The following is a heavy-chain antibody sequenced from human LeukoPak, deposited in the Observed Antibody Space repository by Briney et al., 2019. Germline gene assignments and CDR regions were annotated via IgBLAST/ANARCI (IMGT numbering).Heavy chain of an antibody. CDR2: IYYTGST. D-gene: IGHD4-23*01. V-gene: IGHV4-59*08. CDR3: ARHTSYGGNSAFGN. Sequence: PSETLSLTCTVSGDSISSYYWSWIRQPPGKGLEWIGYIYYTGSTNYNPSLKSRVTMSVDTSKNQFSLKFSSVTAADTAVYYCARHTSYGGNSAFGNWGQGTLVIVST. CDR1: GDSISSYY. J-gene: IGHJ4*02.